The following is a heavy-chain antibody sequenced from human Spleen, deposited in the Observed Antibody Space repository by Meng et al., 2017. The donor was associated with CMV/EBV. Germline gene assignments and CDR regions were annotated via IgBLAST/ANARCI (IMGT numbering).Heavy chain of an antibody. CDR2: IIPIFGTA. D-gene: IGHD2-2*01. J-gene: IGHJ2*01. V-gene: IGHV1-69*05. CDR1: GGTFSSYA. Sequence: SVKVSCKASGGTFSSYAISWVRQAPGQGLEWMGGIIPIFGTANYAQKFQGRVTITTDESTSTAYMELSSLRSEDTAVYYCASSGYCSSTRCHYWYFDLWGRGTLVTVSS. CDR3: ASSGYCSSTRCHYWYFDL.